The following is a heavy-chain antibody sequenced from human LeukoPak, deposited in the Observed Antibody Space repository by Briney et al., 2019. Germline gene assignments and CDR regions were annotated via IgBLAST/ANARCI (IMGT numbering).Heavy chain of an antibody. Sequence: SETLSLTCTVSGGSISNYYCSWPRQPAGKGLEWIGRMYPSGSTKYNPSLKSRVIISVDNSKNLLSLKLTSVTAADTAVYFYARDHYGEGSYKAYLDYWGQGTQVTVSS. J-gene: IGHJ4*02. CDR2: MYPSGST. CDR1: GGSISNYY. V-gene: IGHV4-4*07. CDR3: ARDHYGEGSYKAYLDY. D-gene: IGHD3-10*01.